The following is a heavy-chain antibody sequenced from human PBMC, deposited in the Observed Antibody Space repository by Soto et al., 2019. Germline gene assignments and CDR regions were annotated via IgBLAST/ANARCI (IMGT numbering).Heavy chain of an antibody. Sequence: ASVKVSCKASGYTFTSYGISWVRQASGQGLEWMGWINTNNDKTSFSQKFQGRVTMTTDISTSTVYMELKSLRSDDTAVYFCARDRVNMVRVAGGRRLGDPFDNWGQGTMVTVSS. CDR2: INTNNDKT. CDR1: GYTFTSYG. V-gene: IGHV1-18*04. J-gene: IGHJ3*02. CDR3: ARDRVNMVRVAGGRRLGDPFDN. D-gene: IGHD3-10*01.